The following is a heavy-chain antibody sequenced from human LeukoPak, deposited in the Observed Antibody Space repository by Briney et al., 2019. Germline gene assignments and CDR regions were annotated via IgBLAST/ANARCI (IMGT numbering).Heavy chain of an antibody. Sequence: GGSLRLSCAASGFTVSSNYMSWVRQAPGKGLEWVSVIYSGGSTYYADSVKGRFTISRDNSKNTLYLQMNSLRAEDTAVYYCARGYSSSPPFDPWGQGTLVTVSS. CDR3: ARGYSSSPPFDP. V-gene: IGHV3-66*01. CDR1: GFTVSSNY. CDR2: IYSGGST. J-gene: IGHJ5*02. D-gene: IGHD6-13*01.